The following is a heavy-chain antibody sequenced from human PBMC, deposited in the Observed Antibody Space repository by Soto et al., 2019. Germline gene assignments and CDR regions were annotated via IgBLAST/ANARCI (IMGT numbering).Heavy chain of an antibody. J-gene: IGHJ4*02. CDR2: ISYDGSNK. Sequence: PGGSLRLSCAASGFTFSSYSMHWVRQAPGKGLEWVAVISYDGSNKYYADSVKGRFTISRDNSKNTLYLQMNSLRAEDTAVYYCAKEIIGVFDYWGQGTLVTVSS. D-gene: IGHD2-8*01. CDR3: AKEIIGVFDY. V-gene: IGHV3-30*18. CDR1: GFTFSSYS.